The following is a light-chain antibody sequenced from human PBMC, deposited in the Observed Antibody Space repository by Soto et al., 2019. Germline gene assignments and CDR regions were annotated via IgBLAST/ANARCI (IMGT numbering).Light chain of an antibody. J-gene: IGKJ4*01. CDR3: QQYNNWPRAT. V-gene: IGKV3-15*01. CDR2: DAS. Sequence: EIVMTQSPATLSVSPGDRATLSCRATESVVSNYLAWYQLKPGQAPRLLIYDASSRATGIPARFSGSGSGTEFNLTISSLQSEDFAVYYCQQYNNWPRATFGGGTKVDIK. CDR1: ESVVSN.